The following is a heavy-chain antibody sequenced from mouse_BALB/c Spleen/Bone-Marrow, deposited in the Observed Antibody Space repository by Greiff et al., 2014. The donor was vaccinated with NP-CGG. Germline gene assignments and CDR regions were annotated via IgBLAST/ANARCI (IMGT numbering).Heavy chain of an antibody. D-gene: IGHD2-1*01. CDR3: TRSYYGNYFDV. J-gene: IGHJ1*01. CDR2: INPSNGGT. V-gene: IGHV1S81*02. Sequence: VQLQQSGAELVKPGASVKLSCKASGYTFTSYYMYWVKQRPGQGLEWIGEINPSNGGTNFNEKFKSKATLTVDKSSSTAYMQLSSLTSEDSGVYYCTRSYYGNYFDVWGAGTTVTVSS. CDR1: GYTFTSYY.